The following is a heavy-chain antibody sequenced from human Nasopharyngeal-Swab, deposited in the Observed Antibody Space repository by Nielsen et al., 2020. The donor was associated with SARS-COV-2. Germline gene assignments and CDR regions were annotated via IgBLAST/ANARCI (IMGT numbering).Heavy chain of an antibody. CDR3: ARALWVGYDILTGYYGGAYYYYYMDV. CDR1: GYTFTSYG. V-gene: IGHV1-18*01. CDR2: ISAYNGNT. Sequence: ASVKVSCKASGYTFTSYGISWVRQAPGQGLEWMGWISAYNGNTNYAQKLQGRVTMTTDTSTSTAYMELSSLRSEDTAVYYCARALWVGYDILTGYYGGAYYYYYMDVWGKGTTVTVSS. J-gene: IGHJ6*03. D-gene: IGHD3-9*01.